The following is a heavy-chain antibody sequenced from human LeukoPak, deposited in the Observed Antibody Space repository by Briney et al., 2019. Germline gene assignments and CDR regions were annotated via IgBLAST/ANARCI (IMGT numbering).Heavy chain of an antibody. Sequence: GGSLSLSCAASGFTFSSYSMNWVRQAPGKGLEWVSSISTSSNYIYYAGSVKGRFTISRDNAKNSLYLQMNSLRGEDTAVYFCAKDVAFDIWGQGTMVTVS. CDR2: ISTSSNYI. CDR1: GFTFSSYS. V-gene: IGHV3-21*01. J-gene: IGHJ3*02. CDR3: AKDVAFDI.